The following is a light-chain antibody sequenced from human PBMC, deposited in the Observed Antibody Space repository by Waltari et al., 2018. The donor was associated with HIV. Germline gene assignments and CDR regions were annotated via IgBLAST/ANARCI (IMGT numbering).Light chain of an antibody. J-gene: IGKJ4*01. V-gene: IGKV1-33*01. CDR2: DAS. Sequence: ILMTQSPPSPSASVVDSVTITCQASKDTTNHLICYQKKPGKTPKLLIYDASYLETGVPARFSGSGSGTDFTFTISSLQSEDIATYYCLQYDNLPPLFGGGTKVEIK. CDR3: LQYDNLPPL. CDR1: KDTTNH.